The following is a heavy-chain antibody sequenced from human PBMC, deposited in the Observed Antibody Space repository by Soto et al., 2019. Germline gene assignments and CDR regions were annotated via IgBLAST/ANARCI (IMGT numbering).Heavy chain of an antibody. D-gene: IGHD2-21*02. CDR2: IPQDGVDG. V-gene: IGHV3-7*03. CDR1: GFTFSMYS. CDR3: ARDHLILPAHDFFYGSDV. J-gene: IGHJ6*02. Sequence: GGSLRLSCEVSGFTFSMYSMSGVRQSPGKGLEWVAKIPQDGVDGHYADSVKGRFTISRDNGKNSLYLQLNNLRPEDTAVYYCARDHLILPAHDFFYGSDVWGRGATVTV.